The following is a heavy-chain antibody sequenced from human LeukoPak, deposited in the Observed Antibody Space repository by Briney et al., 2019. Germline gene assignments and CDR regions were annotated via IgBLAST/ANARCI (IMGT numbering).Heavy chain of an antibody. CDR1: GLLLTIFG. J-gene: IGHJ4*02. Sequence: GGSVRLSWVVSGLLLTIFGELGVRGARGGGREWVSGISAGGSRYYAASVKGRFPISRDNSKNMVYLQMNSLRAEDTALYSCAKVINIAAAGGFFDYWGRGTLVTVSS. CDR3: AKVINIAAAGGFFDY. CDR2: ISAGGSR. D-gene: IGHD6-13*01. V-gene: IGHV3-23*01.